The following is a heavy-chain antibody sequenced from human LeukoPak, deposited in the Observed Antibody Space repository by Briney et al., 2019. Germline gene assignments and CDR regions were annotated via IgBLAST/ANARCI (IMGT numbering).Heavy chain of an antibody. V-gene: IGHV3-21*01. CDR1: GFTFSSYS. CDR2: ISSSSSYI. J-gene: IGHJ6*02. D-gene: IGHD3-10*01. CDR3: AKDRVFYYYYYGMDV. Sequence: PGGSLRLSCAASGFTFSSYSMNWVRQAPGKGLEWVSSISSSSSYIYYADSVKGRFTISRDNAKNSLYLQMNSLRAEDTAVYYCAKDRVFYYYYYGMDVWGQGTTVTVSS.